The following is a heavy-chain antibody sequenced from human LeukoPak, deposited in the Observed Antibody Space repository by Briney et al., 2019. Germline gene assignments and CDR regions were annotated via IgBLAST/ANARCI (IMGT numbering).Heavy chain of an antibody. J-gene: IGHJ4*02. CDR1: GFTFSDYY. D-gene: IGHD3-22*01. V-gene: IGHV3-11*04. CDR3: AKDWAYYYDNYGLDY. CDR2: ISSSGSTI. Sequence: NPGGSLRLSCAASGFTFSDYYMRWIRQAPGKGLEGVSYISSSGSTIDYADSVRGRFTISRDNDKNSLYLQMNSLRAEDTAVYDCAKDWAYYYDNYGLDYWGQGTLVTVSS.